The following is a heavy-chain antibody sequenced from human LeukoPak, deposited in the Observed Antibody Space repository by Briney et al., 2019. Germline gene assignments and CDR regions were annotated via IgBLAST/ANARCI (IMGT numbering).Heavy chain of an antibody. CDR1: GYTFTSYG. CDR2: ISAYNGNT. V-gene: IGHV1-18*01. Sequence: ASVKVSCKASGYTFTSYGISWVRQAPGQGLEWMGWISAYNGNTNYAQKLQGRVTMTTDTSTSTAYMELRGLRSDDTAVYYCARDSPYCSGGSCFASHYYYYGMDVWGQGTTVTVSS. D-gene: IGHD2-15*01. CDR3: ARDSPYCSGGSCFASHYYYYGMDV. J-gene: IGHJ6*02.